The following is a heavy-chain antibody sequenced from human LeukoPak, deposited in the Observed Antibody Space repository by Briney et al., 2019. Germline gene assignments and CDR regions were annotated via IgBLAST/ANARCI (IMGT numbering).Heavy chain of an antibody. D-gene: IGHD3-10*01. CDR3: ARDLLDYYGSGSYRPIDAFDI. Sequence: PSETLSLTCAVYGGSFSGYYWSWTRQPPGKGLEWIGEINHSGSPNYNPSLKSRVTISIDTSKNQFSLKLSPVTAADTAVYYCARDLLDYYGSGSYRPIDAFDIWGQGTMVTVSS. CDR2: INHSGSP. V-gene: IGHV4-34*01. J-gene: IGHJ3*02. CDR1: GGSFSGYY.